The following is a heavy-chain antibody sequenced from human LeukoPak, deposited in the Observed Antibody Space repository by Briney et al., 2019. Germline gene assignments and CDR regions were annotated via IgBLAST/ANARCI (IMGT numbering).Heavy chain of an antibody. D-gene: IGHD5-18*01. CDR2: INPSGGST. CDR1: GYTFTSYY. CDR3: ARDANIVDTAMEVSYYYYYYGMDV. V-gene: IGHV1-46*01. J-gene: IGHJ6*02. Sequence: GASVKVSCKASGYTFTSYYMHWVRQAPGQGLEWMGIINPSGGSTSYAQKFQGRVTMTRDTSTSTAYMELSSLRSEDTAVYYCARDANIVDTAMEVSYYYYYYGMDVWGQGTTVTVSS.